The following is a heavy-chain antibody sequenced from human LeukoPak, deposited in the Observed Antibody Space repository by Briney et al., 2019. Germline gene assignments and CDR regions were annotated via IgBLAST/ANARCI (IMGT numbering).Heavy chain of an antibody. Sequence: GGSLRLSCAASGFTFSSYAMHWVRQAPGKGLEWVAVISYDGSNKHYADSVKGRFTISRDNSKNTLYLQMNSLRAEDTAVYYCAKARAGDITAAFNYWGQGTLVTVSS. CDR2: ISYDGSNK. CDR3: AKARAGDITAAFNY. J-gene: IGHJ4*02. D-gene: IGHD6-13*01. V-gene: IGHV3-30-3*01. CDR1: GFTFSSYA.